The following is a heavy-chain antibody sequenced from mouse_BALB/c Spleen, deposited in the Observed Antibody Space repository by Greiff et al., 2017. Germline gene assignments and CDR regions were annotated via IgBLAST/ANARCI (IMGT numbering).Heavy chain of an antibody. V-gene: IGHV5-12-2*01. CDR2: ISNGGGST. CDR3: ARPGYAMDY. Sequence: EVQLVESGGGLVQPGGSLKLSCAASGFTFSSYTMSWVRQTPEKRLEWVAYISNGGGSTYYPDTVKGRFTISRDNAKNTLYLQMSSLKSEDTAMYYCARPGYAMDYWGQGTSVTVSS. J-gene: IGHJ4*01. CDR1: GFTFSSYT.